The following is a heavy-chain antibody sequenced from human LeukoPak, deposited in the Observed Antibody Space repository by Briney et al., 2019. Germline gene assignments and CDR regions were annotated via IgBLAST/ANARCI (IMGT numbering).Heavy chain of an antibody. V-gene: IGHV3-23*01. J-gene: IGHJ4*02. Sequence: GGSLRLSCAASGFTFSSYAMSWVRQAPGKGLEWVSAISGGSGSPYYADSVKGRFTVSRDNSKNTLYLQMNSLRAEDTAIYYCAKERIRLPNWGQGTLVTVFS. CDR3: AKERIRLPN. CDR1: GFTFSSYA. CDR2: ISGGSGSP. D-gene: IGHD2-15*01.